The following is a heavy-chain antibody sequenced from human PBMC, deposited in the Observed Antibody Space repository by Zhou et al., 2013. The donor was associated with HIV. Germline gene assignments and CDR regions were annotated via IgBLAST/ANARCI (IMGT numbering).Heavy chain of an antibody. Sequence: QVQLVQSGAEVKKPGSSVKVSCKASGGTFSSYAISWVRQAPGQGLEWMGRIIPILGIANYAQKFQGRVTITADKSTSTAYMELSSLRSEDTAVYYCARGSRASPYYYYYYMDVWGKGTTGHRLL. CDR2: IIPILGIA. CDR1: GGTFSSYA. V-gene: IGHV1-69*04. J-gene: IGHJ6*03. CDR3: ARGSRASPYYYYYYMDV.